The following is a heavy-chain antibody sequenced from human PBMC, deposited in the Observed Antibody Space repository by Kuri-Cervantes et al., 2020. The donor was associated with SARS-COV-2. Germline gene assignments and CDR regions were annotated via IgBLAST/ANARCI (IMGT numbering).Heavy chain of an antibody. Sequence: GGSLRLSCAASGFTFSSYAMSWVRQAPGKGLEWVSSITGGGAYISYADSVKGRFTISRDNAKNSLYLKMNSLRAEDTAVYYCARENSDFMTWFDPWGQGTLVTVSS. CDR1: GFTFSSYA. J-gene: IGHJ5*02. D-gene: IGHD3/OR15-3a*01. V-gene: IGHV3-21*01. CDR3: ARENSDFMTWFDP. CDR2: ITGGGAYI.